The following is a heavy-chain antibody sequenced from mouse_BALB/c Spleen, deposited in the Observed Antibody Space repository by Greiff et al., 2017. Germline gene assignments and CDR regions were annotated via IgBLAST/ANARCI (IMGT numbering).Heavy chain of an antibody. CDR2: IYPGNVNT. Sequence: QVQLQQSGPELVKPGASVRISCKASGYTFTSYYIHWVKQRPGQGLEWIGWIYPGNVNTKYNEKFKGKATLTADKSSSTAYMQLSSLTSEDSAVYFCARGYYDYGVSSWFAYWGQGTLVTVSA. V-gene: IGHV1S56*01. J-gene: IGHJ3*01. CDR3: ARGYYDYGVSSWFAY. D-gene: IGHD2-4*01. CDR1: GYTFTSYY.